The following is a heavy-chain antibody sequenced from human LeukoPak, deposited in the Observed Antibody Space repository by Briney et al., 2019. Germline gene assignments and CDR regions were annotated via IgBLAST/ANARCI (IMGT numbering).Heavy chain of an antibody. Sequence: PSETLSPTCTVSGGSISSSSYYWGWIRQPPGKGLEWIGSIYYSGSTYYNPSLKSRVTISVDTSKNQFSLKLSSVTAADTAVYYCARYYDFWSGYYPSNYYYYMDVWGKGTTVTVSS. D-gene: IGHD3-3*01. V-gene: IGHV4-39*01. CDR2: IYYSGST. CDR3: ARYYDFWSGYYPSNYYYYMDV. CDR1: GGSISSSSYY. J-gene: IGHJ6*03.